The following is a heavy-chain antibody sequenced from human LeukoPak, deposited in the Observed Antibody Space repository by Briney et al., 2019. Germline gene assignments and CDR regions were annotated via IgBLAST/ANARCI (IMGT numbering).Heavy chain of an antibody. CDR3: ARASPTYYYDSSGYYQKGRSHLGVADY. CDR1: GGSISSYY. Sequence: PSETLSLTCTVSGGSISSYYWSWIRQAPGKGLEWIGYIYYSGSTNYNPSLKSRVTISVDTSKNQFSLKLSSVTAADTAVYYCARASPTYYYDSSGYYQKGRSHLGVADYWGQGTLVTVSS. J-gene: IGHJ4*02. V-gene: IGHV4-59*01. CDR2: IYYSGST. D-gene: IGHD3-22*01.